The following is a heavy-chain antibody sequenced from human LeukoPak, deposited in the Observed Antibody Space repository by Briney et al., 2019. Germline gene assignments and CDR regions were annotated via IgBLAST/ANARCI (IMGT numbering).Heavy chain of an antibody. D-gene: IGHD3-16*01. Sequence: SVRVSCKASGGTFSSYAISWVRQAPGQGLEWMGRIIPIFGTANYAQKFQGRVTITTDESTSTAYMELSSLRSEDTAVYYCARGEGTLPWPHFDYWGQGTLVTVSS. CDR1: GGTFSSYA. CDR2: IIPIFGTA. V-gene: IGHV1-69*05. J-gene: IGHJ4*02. CDR3: ARGEGTLPWPHFDY.